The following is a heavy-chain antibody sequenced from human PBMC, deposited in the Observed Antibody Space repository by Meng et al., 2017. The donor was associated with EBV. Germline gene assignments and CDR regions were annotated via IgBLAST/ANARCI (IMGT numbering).Heavy chain of an antibody. J-gene: IGHJ4*02. CDR2: IYWDDDK. D-gene: IGHD1-26*01. CDR3: AHSRVGATEFDY. V-gene: IGHV2-5*02. CDR1: GFSLSTSGVG. Sequence: QIIFKESGPTLVKPTQTLTLTCTFSGFSLSTSGVGVGWIRQPPGKALEWLALIYWDDDKRYSPSLESRLTITKDTSKNQVVLTMTNMDPVDTATYYCAHSRVGATEFDYWGQGTLVTAPQ.